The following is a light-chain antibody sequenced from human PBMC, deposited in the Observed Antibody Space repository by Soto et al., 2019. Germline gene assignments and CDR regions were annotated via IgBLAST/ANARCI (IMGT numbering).Light chain of an antibody. CDR3: QQYVSSPRT. Sequence: EIVLTQSPGTLSLSPGERATLSCRASQSLSSSQLAWYQQKPGQAPRLLIHDASSRATGISDRFTGSGSGTDFTLTITTLEPEDFAVYYCQQYVSSPRTFGLGTKVEI. V-gene: IGKV3-20*01. CDR1: QSLSSSQ. CDR2: DAS. J-gene: IGKJ1*01.